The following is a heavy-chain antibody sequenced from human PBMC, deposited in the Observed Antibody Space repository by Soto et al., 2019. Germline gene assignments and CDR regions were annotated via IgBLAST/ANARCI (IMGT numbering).Heavy chain of an antibody. V-gene: IGHV3-21*01. CDR1: GFTFSSYS. CDR3: ARVGGGYQLLHAFDI. Sequence: VGSLRLSCAASGFTFSSYSMNWVRQAPGKGLEWVSSISSSSSYIYYADSVKGRFTISRDNAKNSLYLQMNSLRAEDTAVYYCARVGGGYQLLHAFDIWGQGTMVTVSS. J-gene: IGHJ3*02. D-gene: IGHD2-2*01. CDR2: ISSSSSYI.